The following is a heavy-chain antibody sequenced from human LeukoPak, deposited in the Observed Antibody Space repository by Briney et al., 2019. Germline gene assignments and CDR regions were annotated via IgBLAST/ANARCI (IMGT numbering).Heavy chain of an antibody. J-gene: IGHJ4*02. D-gene: IGHD1-26*01. CDR2: INPRDDYK. V-gene: IGHV1-46*01. CDR3: ARDGGSYSADY. Sequence: ASVKVSRKASGYPFINYHMHWVRQAPGQGLEWLGIINPRDDYKNYAQKFQGRITITRDTSTSTVYVDLSSLTSDDTAVYYCARDGGSYSADYWGQGTLVTVSS. CDR1: GYPFINYH.